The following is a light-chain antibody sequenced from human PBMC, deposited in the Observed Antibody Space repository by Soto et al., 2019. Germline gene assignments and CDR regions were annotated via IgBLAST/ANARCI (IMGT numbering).Light chain of an antibody. CDR1: NSDVGGYDF. Sequence: QSVLTQPPSASGSPGQSVTISCTGTNSDVGGYDFVSWYQQHPGKAPKLMIYEVNKRPSGVPDRFSGSKSGNTASLTVSGLQAEDEASYYCSSFAGSTNVLFGGGTQLTVL. CDR3: SSFAGSTNVL. CDR2: EVN. J-gene: IGLJ3*02. V-gene: IGLV2-8*01.